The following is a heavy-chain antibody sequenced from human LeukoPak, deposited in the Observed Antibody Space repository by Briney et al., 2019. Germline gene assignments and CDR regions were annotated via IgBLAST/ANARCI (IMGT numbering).Heavy chain of an antibody. D-gene: IGHD6-19*01. CDR1: GGSISNYY. Sequence: SETLSLTCTVSGGSISNYYWSWIRQPPGKGLEWIGYLYYTGSTNYNPSLKGRVTISVDMSKNQFSLKLRSMTAADTAVYYCARHGSGYSSVFDYWGQGTLVTVSS. J-gene: IGHJ4*02. V-gene: IGHV4-59*08. CDR3: ARHGSGYSSVFDY. CDR2: LYYTGST.